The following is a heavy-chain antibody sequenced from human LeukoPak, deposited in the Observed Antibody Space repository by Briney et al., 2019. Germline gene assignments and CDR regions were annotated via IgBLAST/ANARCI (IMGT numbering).Heavy chain of an antibody. D-gene: IGHD1-1*01. J-gene: IGHJ3*02. CDR2: ISSSSSYI. V-gene: IGHV3-21*01. CDR3: AGTGTRSFDAFDI. CDR1: GFTFGSYS. Sequence: GGSLRLSCAASGFTFGSYSMNWVRQAPGKGLEWVSSISSSSSYIYYADSVKGRFTISRDNAKNSLYLQMNSLRAEDTAVYYCAGTGTRSFDAFDIWGQGTMVTVSS.